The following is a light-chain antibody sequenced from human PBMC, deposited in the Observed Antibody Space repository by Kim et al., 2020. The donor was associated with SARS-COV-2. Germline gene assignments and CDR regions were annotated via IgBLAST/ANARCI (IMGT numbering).Light chain of an antibody. J-gene: IGKJ1*01. CDR3: QEYDDYST. Sequence: DIQMTQSPSTLSASVGDRVTINCRASQSVSWLAWYQQKPGKAPKLPIWQTSSLDIGVPSRFSGTGSGTEFTLTISSLQPDDFATYYCQEYDDYSTFGPGTRVEIK. CDR2: QTS. V-gene: IGKV1-5*03. CDR1: QSVSW.